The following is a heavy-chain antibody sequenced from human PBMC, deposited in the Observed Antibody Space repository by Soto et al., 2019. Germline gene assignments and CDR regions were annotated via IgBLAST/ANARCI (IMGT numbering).Heavy chain of an antibody. V-gene: IGHV3-30*18. CDR2: ISHHGNSH. CDR1: GLTFSDYG. J-gene: IGHJ2*01. CDR3: VKDAGTVEFLEWRTLIL. Sequence: QVQLVESGGSVVQPGLSLRLSYAASGLTFSDYGMHWVRQAPGKGLEWVAVISHHGNSHYYADSVKGRFTISRDNSKNTLYLPMTSLRAEDTVVYFCVKDAGTVEFLEWRTLILWCSGTLVTVSS. D-gene: IGHD3-3*01.